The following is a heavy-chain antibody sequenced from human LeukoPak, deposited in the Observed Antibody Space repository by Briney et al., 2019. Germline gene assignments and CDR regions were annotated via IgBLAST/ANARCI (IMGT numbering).Heavy chain of an antibody. V-gene: IGHV3-23*01. Sequence: GGSLRLSCAASGFTFSSYAMSWVRQAPGKGLEWVSAISGSGGSTYYADSVKGRFTNSRDNSKNTLYLQMNSLRAEDTAVYYCAKGSVVVTAYYYYMDVWGKGTTVTVSS. CDR1: GFTFSSYA. CDR2: ISGSGGST. CDR3: AKGSVVVTAYYYYMDV. J-gene: IGHJ6*03. D-gene: IGHD2-21*02.